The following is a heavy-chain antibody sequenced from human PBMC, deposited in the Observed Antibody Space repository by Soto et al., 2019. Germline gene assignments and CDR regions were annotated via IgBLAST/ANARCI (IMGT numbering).Heavy chain of an antibody. V-gene: IGHV3-23*01. CDR2: VSGNGGNT. Sequence: GSLRLSCVASVFSFSSHTMNWVPQSPGKGLEWISGVSGNGGNTYYADSVKGRFSISRDNSKNTLYLQLNSLRAEDTAISYCAKDRMGASGWFDPWGQGTPVTVSS. J-gene: IGHJ5*02. CDR3: AKDRMGASGWFDP. CDR1: VFSFSSHT. D-gene: IGHD1-26*01.